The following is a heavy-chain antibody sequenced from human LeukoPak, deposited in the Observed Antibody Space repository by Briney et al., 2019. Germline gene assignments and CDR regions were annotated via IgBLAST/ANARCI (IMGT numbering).Heavy chain of an antibody. CDR2: TSAYNGNT. V-gene: IGHV1-18*01. Sequence: ASVKVSCKASGYTFTSYGISWVRQAPGQGLECMGWTSAYNGNTNYAQKFQGRVTMTEDTSTDTAYMELSSLRSEDTAVYYCATEVNWVIAAARYYYGMDVWGQGTTVTVSS. CDR1: GYTFTSYG. J-gene: IGHJ6*02. D-gene: IGHD6-13*01. CDR3: ATEVNWVIAAARYYYGMDV.